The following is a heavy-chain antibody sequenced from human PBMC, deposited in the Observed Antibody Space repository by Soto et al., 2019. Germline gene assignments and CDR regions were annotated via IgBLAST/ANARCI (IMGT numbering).Heavy chain of an antibody. V-gene: IGHV4-59*12. CDR1: GGSISTYY. CDR3: VRGVIH. J-gene: IGHJ4*02. CDR2: IYYSGST. Sequence: PSETLSLTCTVSGGSISTYYWNWIRQPPGKGLEWIGYIYYSGSTNYNPSLKSRVTISLDTYKNQFSLKLGSVTAADTAVYFCVRGVIHWGLGTLVTVSS. D-gene: IGHD6-13*01.